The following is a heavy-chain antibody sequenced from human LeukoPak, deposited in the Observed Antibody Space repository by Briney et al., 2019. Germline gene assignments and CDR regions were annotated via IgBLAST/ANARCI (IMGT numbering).Heavy chain of an antibody. D-gene: IGHD6-13*01. CDR1: GGSISSYY. V-gene: IGHV4-59*01. CDR3: ARGIAGSSFYF. CDR2: IYYSGST. Sequence: SETLSLTCTVSGGSISSYYWSWIRQPPGKGLEWIGYIYYSGSTNYNPSLKSRVTISVDTSKNQFSLKLSSLTTADTAVYYCARGIAGSSFYFWGQGTMVTVSS. J-gene: IGHJ3*01.